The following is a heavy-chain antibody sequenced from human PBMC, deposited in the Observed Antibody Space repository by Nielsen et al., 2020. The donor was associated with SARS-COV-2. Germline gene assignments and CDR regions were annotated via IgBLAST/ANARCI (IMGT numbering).Heavy chain of an antibody. D-gene: IGHD3-9*01. V-gene: IGHV4-61*01. CDR2: VYYRGST. J-gene: IGHJ6*02. Sequence: SETLSLTCTVSGGSISSGSYYWSWIRQTPGKGLEWIGYVYYRGSTNYNPSFKSRVTISVDTSKNQFSLKLSSVTAADTAVYYCARKGKSYDILTGYYYYGMDVWGQGTTVTVSS. CDR3: ARKGKSYDILTGYYYYGMDV. CDR1: GGSISSGSYY.